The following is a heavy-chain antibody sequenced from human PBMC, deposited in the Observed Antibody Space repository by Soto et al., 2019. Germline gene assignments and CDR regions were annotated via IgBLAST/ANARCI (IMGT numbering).Heavy chain of an antibody. Sequence: QVQLQQWGAGLLKPSETLSLTCAVYGGSFSGYYWSWIRQPPGKGLEWIGEINHSGSTNYNPSLKSRVTLSVDTSKNQFSLKLSSVTAADTAVYYCARVGVYCRSTSCYYYYGMDVWGQGTTVTVSS. J-gene: IGHJ6*02. V-gene: IGHV4-34*01. CDR2: INHSGST. CDR3: ARVGVYCRSTSCYYYYGMDV. D-gene: IGHD2-2*01. CDR1: GGSFSGYY.